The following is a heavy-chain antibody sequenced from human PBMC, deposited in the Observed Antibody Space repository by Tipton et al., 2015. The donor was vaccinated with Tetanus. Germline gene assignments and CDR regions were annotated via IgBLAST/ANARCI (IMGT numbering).Heavy chain of an antibody. D-gene: IGHD6-13*01. CDR3: ARAKGSSTYYYYYYGMDV. Sequence: TLSLTCAVYGGSFSGYYWSWIRQPPGKGLEWIGEINHSGSTNYNPSLKSRVTISVDTSKNQFSLKLSSVTAADTAVYYCARAKGSSTYYYYYYGMDVWGQGTTVTVSS. J-gene: IGHJ6*02. V-gene: IGHV4-34*01. CDR2: INHSGST. CDR1: GGSFSGYY.